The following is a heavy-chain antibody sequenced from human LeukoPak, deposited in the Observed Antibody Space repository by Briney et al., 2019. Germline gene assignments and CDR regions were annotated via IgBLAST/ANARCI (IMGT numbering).Heavy chain of an antibody. D-gene: IGHD3-16*01. CDR2: ISSSSSTI. V-gene: IGHV3-48*01. J-gene: IGHJ4*02. Sequence: GGSLRLSCAVSGFQFNIYSMNWVRQAPGKGLEWVSYISSSSSTIYYADSVKGRFTISRDNAKNSLYLQMNSLRAEDTAVYYCTTWGSYYFDYWGQGTLVTVSS. CDR1: GFQFNIYS. CDR3: TTWGSYYFDY.